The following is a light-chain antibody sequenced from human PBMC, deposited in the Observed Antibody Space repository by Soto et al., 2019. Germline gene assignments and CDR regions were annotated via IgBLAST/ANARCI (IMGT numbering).Light chain of an antibody. J-gene: IGKJ3*01. V-gene: IGKV3-20*01. CDR1: QSVSSSL. CDR2: GAS. Sequence: DIVLTQSPGTLSLSPGERATLSCRASQSVSSSLLAWYQQKPGQAPRPLIYGASSRATGVPDRFSGSGSGTEFTLTISRLEPEDFAVYYCQLYDGSLFTFGPRTKVDIK. CDR3: QLYDGSLFT.